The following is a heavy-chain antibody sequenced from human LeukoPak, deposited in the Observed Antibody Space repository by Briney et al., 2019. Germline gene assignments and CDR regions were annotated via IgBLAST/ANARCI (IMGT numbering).Heavy chain of an antibody. V-gene: IGHV3-23*01. CDR3: AKEGDYYGSGSYRDGFDI. Sequence: GGSLRLSCGASGFTFSNYAMSWARQAPGKGLEWVSSISGSGGSTYYADSVKGRFTISRDNSKNTLYLQMNSLRPEDTAVYYCAKEGDYYGSGSYRDGFDIWGQGTRATASS. D-gene: IGHD3-10*01. J-gene: IGHJ3*02. CDR1: GFTFSNYA. CDR2: ISGSGGST.